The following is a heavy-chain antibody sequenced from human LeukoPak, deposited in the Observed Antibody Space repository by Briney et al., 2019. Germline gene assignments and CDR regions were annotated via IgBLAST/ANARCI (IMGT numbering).Heavy chain of an antibody. D-gene: IGHD6-19*01. CDR3: ARSVAVAEDY. V-gene: IGHV1-18*01. CDR2: ISAYNGNT. J-gene: IGHJ4*02. CDR1: GYTFINYD. Sequence: ASVKVSCKASGYTFINYDISWVRQAPGQGLEWMGWISAYNGNTNYAQKLQGRVTMTTGTSTNTAYMELRSLRSDDTAVYHCARSVAVAEDYWGQGTLVTVSS.